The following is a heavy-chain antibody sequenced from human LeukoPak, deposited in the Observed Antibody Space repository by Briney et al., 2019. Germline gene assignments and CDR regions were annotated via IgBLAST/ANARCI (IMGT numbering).Heavy chain of an antibody. CDR2: ISGSGGST. CDR1: GFTFSSYA. D-gene: IGHD4-17*01. Sequence: GGTLRLSCAASGFTFSSYAMSWVRQAPGKGLEWVSGISGSGGSTYYADSVKGRFTISRDNSKNTLYLQMNSLRAEDTAVYYCARGQGRRRKGNGDKATNYYYYMDVWGKGTTVTVSS. J-gene: IGHJ6*03. V-gene: IGHV3-23*01. CDR3: ARGQGRRRKGNGDKATNYYYYMDV.